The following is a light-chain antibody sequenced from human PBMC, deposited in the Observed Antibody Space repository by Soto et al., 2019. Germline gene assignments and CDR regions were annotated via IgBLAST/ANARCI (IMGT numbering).Light chain of an antibody. CDR1: SSNIGSNY. CDR2: RNN. J-gene: IGLJ2*01. V-gene: IGLV1-47*01. Sequence: QSVLTQPPSASGTPGQRVTSSCSGSSSNIGSNYVYWYQQLPGTAPKLLIYRNNQRPSGVPDRFSGSKSGTSASLAISGLRSEDEADYYCAAWDDSLSVVFGGGTKVTVL. CDR3: AAWDDSLSVV.